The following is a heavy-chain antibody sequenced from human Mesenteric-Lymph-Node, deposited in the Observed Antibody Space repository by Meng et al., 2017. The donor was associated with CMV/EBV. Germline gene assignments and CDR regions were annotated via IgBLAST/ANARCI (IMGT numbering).Heavy chain of an antibody. Sequence: GYTFTGYYRDWGRQAPGQGLEWMGRINPNSGGTNYEQKGQGRVTMTRDTSISTAYMERRRLRYDDTAVYYSASYIVVVPAAKFPGDYWGQGTLVTVSS. CDR3: ASYIVVVPAAKFPGDY. CDR2: INPNSGGT. D-gene: IGHD2-2*01. V-gene: IGHV1-2*06. J-gene: IGHJ4*02. CDR1: GYTFTGYY.